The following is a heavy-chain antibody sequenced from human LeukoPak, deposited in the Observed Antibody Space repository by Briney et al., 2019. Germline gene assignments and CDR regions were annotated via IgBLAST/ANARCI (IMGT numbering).Heavy chain of an antibody. V-gene: IGHV4-59*01. Sequence: SETLSLTCTVSGGSISSYYWSWIRQPPGKGLEWIGYIYYSGSTNYNPSLKSRVTISVDTSKNQFPLKLSSVTAADTAVYYCARDRGYGGYDFDYWGQGTLVTVSS. D-gene: IGHD5-12*01. CDR1: GGSISSYY. CDR3: ARDRGYGGYDFDY. CDR2: IYYSGST. J-gene: IGHJ4*02.